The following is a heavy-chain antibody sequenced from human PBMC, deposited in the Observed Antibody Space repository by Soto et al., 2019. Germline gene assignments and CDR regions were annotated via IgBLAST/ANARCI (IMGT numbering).Heavy chain of an antibody. D-gene: IGHD2-15*01. V-gene: IGHV3-7*03. CDR1: GFTFSSYW. CDR3: ARERLGYCSGGSCYGYYFDY. CDR2: IKQDGSEK. J-gene: IGHJ4*02. Sequence: GGSLRLSCAASGFTFSSYWMSWVRQAPGKGLEWVANIKQDGSEKYYVDSVKGRFTISRDNAKNSLYLQMNSLRAEDTAVYYCARERLGYCSGGSCYGYYFDYWGQGTLVTVSS.